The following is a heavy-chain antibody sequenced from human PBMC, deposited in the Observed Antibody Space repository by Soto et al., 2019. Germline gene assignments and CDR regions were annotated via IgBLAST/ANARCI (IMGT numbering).Heavy chain of an antibody. CDR1: GYMFTSYD. J-gene: IGHJ6*02. Sequence: QVQLVQSGAEVKKPGASVTVSCTASGYMFTSYDIGWVRQATGQGLEWMGWMNPNSGNTGYAQNFQGRVTMTSHTSMGTAYMELSSLRSDDTAVYYCALIPSYDTSGPLDYYYGMDVWGQGTTVTVSS. D-gene: IGHD3-22*01. V-gene: IGHV1-8*01. CDR3: ALIPSYDTSGPLDYYYGMDV. CDR2: MNPNSGNT.